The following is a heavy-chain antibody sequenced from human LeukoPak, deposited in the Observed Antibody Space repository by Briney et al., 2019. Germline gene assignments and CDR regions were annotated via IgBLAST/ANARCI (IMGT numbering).Heavy chain of an antibody. CDR2: ISAYNGNT. CDR3: ARGKAYYYDSSGRRLFDY. D-gene: IGHD3-22*01. V-gene: IGHV1-18*01. Sequence: ASVKVSCKASGYTFTSYGISWERQAPGQGLEWMGWISAYNGNTNYAQKLQGRVTMTTDTSTSTAYMELRSLRSDDTAVYYCARGKAYYYDSSGRRLFDYWGQGTLVTVSS. J-gene: IGHJ4*02. CDR1: GYTFTSYG.